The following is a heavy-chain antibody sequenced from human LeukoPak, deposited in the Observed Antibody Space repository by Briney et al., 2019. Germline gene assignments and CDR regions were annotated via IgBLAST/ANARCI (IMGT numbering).Heavy chain of an antibody. D-gene: IGHD2-15*01. CDR3: ARDSVEYCSGGSCTLFDY. V-gene: IGHV3-21*01. CDR2: ISSSSSYI. CDR1: GFTFSSYS. Sequence: GGSLRLSCAASGFTFSSYSMNWVRQAPGKGLEWVSSISSSSSYIYYADSVKGRFTISRDNARKSLYLQMNSLRADDTAVYYCARDSVEYCSGGSCTLFDYWGQGTLVTVSS. J-gene: IGHJ4*02.